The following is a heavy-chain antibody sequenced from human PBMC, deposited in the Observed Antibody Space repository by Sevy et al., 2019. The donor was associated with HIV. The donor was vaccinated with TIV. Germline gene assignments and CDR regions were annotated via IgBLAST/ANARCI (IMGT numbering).Heavy chain of an antibody. CDR1: GFTFSSYA. D-gene: IGHD4-17*01. V-gene: IGHV3-30-3*01. CDR3: ARDPGYGDYLDY. Sequence: RGSLRLSCAASGFTFSSYAMHWVRQAPGKGLEWVAVISYDGSNKYYADSVKDRFTISRDNSKNTLYLQMNSLRAEDTAVYYCARDPGYGDYLDYWGQGTLVTVSS. J-gene: IGHJ4*02. CDR2: ISYDGSNK.